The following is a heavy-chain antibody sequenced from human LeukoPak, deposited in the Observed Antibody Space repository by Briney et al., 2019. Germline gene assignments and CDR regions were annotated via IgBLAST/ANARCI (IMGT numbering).Heavy chain of an antibody. CDR2: ITGNNGTT. CDR3: ARDYYYGSGSENT. D-gene: IGHD3-10*01. V-gene: IGHV3-23*01. Sequence: GGSLRLSCAASGFDFSDYAMNWVRQAPGKGLEWVSGITGNNGTTYYADSVEGRFTISRDNSKNTLYLEMNSLRVDDTAVYYCARDYYYGSGSENTWGQGTLVTVSS. J-gene: IGHJ5*02. CDR1: GFDFSDYA.